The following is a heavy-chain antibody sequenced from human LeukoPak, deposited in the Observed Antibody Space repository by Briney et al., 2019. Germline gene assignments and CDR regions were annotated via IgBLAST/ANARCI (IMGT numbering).Heavy chain of an antibody. CDR1: GFTFSSYS. J-gene: IGHJ5*02. CDR3: ARDGVVPAVNSNH. Sequence: GGSLRLSCAASGFTFSSYSMNWVRQAPGKGVEWVSSISSSSYIYYADSVKGRFTISRDNPKNSLYLQMNSLRVEDTAVYYCARDGVVPAVNSNHWGQGTLVTVSS. D-gene: IGHD2-2*01. V-gene: IGHV3-21*01. CDR2: ISSSSYI.